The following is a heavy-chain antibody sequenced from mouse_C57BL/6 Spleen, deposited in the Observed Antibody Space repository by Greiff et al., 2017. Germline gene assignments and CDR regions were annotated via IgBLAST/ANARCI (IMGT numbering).Heavy chain of an antibody. CDR3: ARGPSYYGSSYDY. V-gene: IGHV1-55*01. CDR2: IYPGSGST. D-gene: IGHD1-1*01. Sequence: QVQLQQPGAELVKPGASVKMSCKASGYTFTSYWITWVKQRPGQGLEWIGDIYPGSGSTNYNEKFKSKATLTVDTSSSTAYMQLSSLTSEDSAVYDCARGPSYYGSSYDYWGQGTTLTVSS. CDR1: GYTFTSYW. J-gene: IGHJ2*01.